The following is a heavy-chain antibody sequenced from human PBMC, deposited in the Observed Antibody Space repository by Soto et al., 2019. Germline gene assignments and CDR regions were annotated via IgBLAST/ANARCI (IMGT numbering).Heavy chain of an antibody. V-gene: IGHV3-30-3*01. CDR2: ISYDGSNK. CDR3: ARGVVVAPSSSDYYYGMDV. CDR1: GFTFSSSA. Sequence: GGFLRLSWAASGFTFSSSAMHWGRQAPGKGLEWVAVISYDGSNKYYADSVKGRFTISRDNSKNTRYLQMNSRRAEDTPVYYIARGVVVAPSSSDYYYGMDVWGQGTMVTVSS. J-gene: IGHJ6*02. D-gene: IGHD2-2*01.